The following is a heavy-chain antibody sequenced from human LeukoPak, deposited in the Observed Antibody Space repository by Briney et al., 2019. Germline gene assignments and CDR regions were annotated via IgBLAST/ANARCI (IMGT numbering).Heavy chain of an antibody. J-gene: IGHJ4*02. CDR3: ARGYSSSWYYFDY. Sequence: SETFSLTCTVSGASITSNYWSWIRQPPGKGLEWTGNIYYSGTTNYNPSPKSRVTISLDTSKNQFSLKLSSVTAADTAVYYCARGYSSSWYYFDYWGQGALDPVSS. D-gene: IGHD6-13*01. CDR2: IYYSGTT. V-gene: IGHV4-59*01. CDR1: GASITSNY.